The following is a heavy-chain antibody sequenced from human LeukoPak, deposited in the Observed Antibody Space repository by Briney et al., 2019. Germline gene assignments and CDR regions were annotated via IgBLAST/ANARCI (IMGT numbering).Heavy chain of an antibody. CDR2: ISGSGGST. J-gene: IGHJ4*02. V-gene: IGHV3-23*01. CDR3: AKDVGIVLMVYPLPDY. Sequence: GGPLRLSCAASGFTFSSYAMSWVRQAPGKGREGASAISGSGGSTYYADSVKGRFTISRDNSKNTLYLQMNSLRAEDTAVYYCAKDVGIVLMVYPLPDYWGQGTLVTVSS. CDR1: GFTFSSYA. D-gene: IGHD2-8*01.